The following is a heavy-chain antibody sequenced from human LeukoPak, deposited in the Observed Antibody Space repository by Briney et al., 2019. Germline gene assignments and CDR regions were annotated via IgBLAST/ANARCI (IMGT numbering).Heavy chain of an antibody. CDR3: ARANPVYGVFDY. CDR2: IFPNGNT. CDR1: LLAVSDNY. Sequence: SGGSPRLSCAVSLLAVSDNYMSWGRQAPGEGLEWVSLIFPNGNTYYADFVQGRFSISRDNSRNTLFLDMSSLRAEDTAVFFCARANPVYGVFDYWGQGTLVTVSS. V-gene: IGHV3-53*01. D-gene: IGHD4-17*01. J-gene: IGHJ4*02.